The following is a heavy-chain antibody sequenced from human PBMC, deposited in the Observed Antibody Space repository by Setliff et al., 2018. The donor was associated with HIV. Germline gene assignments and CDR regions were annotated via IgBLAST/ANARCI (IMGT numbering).Heavy chain of an antibody. J-gene: IGHJ5*01. Sequence: QPGGSLRLSCATSGLNFTNYWMHWVRQAPGKGLVWVSRINIDGSSAKYADFVKGRFTVSRDNAKGTLYLQMNTLRPDDTAVYFCTAGHYGPNPWGQGTPVTVSS. D-gene: IGHD3-10*01. CDR3: TAGHYGPNP. CDR2: INIDGSSA. CDR1: GLNFTNYW. V-gene: IGHV3-74*01.